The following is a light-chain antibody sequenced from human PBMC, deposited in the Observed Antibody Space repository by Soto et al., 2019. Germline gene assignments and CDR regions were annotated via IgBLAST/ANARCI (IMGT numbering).Light chain of an antibody. J-gene: IGKJ1*01. CDR3: QQSYSTPRT. CDR1: QSISSY. Sequence: DIQITHSPSSLSASVLYRVTITCRASQSISSYLNWYQQKPGKAPKLLIYAASSLQSGVPSRFSGSGSGTDFTLTISSLQPEDFATYYCQQSYSTPRTFGQGTKVVIK. CDR2: AAS. V-gene: IGKV1-39*01.